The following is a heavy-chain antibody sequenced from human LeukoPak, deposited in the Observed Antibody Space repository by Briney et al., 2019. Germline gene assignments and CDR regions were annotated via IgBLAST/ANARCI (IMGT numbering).Heavy chain of an antibody. J-gene: IGHJ5*02. CDR1: GGSISSSSYY. CDR3: ARGYSGSRLA. D-gene: IGHD1-26*01. CDR2: IYYSGST. Sequence: SETLSLTCTVSGGSISSSSYYWGWIRQPPGKGLEWIGSIYYSGSTYYNPSLKSRVTISVDTSKNQFSLKLSPVTAADTAVYYCARGYSGSRLAWGQGTLVTVSS. V-gene: IGHV4-39*07.